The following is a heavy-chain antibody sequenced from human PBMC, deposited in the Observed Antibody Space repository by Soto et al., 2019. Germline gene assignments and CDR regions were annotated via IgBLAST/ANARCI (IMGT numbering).Heavy chain of an antibody. CDR2: ISYDGSNK. D-gene: IGHD2-8*01. Sequence: QVQLVESGGGVVQPGRSLRLSCAASGFTFSSYAMHWVRQAPGKGLEWVAVISYDGSNKYYADSVKGRFTISRDNSKNTLYLQMNSLRAEDTAVYYCARDPNYRNYGMDVWGQGTTVTVSS. CDR3: ARDPNYRNYGMDV. J-gene: IGHJ6*02. V-gene: IGHV3-30-3*01. CDR1: GFTFSSYA.